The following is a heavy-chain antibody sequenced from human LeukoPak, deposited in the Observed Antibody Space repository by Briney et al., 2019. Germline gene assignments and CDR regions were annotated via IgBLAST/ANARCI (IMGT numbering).Heavy chain of an antibody. Sequence: GSLRLSCAASGFTFSTYAMSWVRQAPGKGLEWVTFIRYDGNNKYYADSVKGRFTVSRDISKNTLYLQMNSLRAEDTAVYYCAKDWAATGRRNWFDPWGQGTLVTVSS. D-gene: IGHD6-13*01. CDR3: AKDWAATGRRNWFDP. CDR2: IRYDGNNK. V-gene: IGHV3-30*02. CDR1: GFTFSTYA. J-gene: IGHJ5*02.